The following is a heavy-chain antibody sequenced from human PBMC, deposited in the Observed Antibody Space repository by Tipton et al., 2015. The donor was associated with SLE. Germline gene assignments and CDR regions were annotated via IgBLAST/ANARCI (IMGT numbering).Heavy chain of an antibody. CDR2: INHSGST. D-gene: IGHD6-13*01. CDR1: GGSFSGYY. Sequence: TLSLTCAVYGGSFSGYYWSWIRQPPGKGLEWIGEINHSGSTNYNPSLKSRATISVDTSKNQFSLKLSSVTAADTAVYYCARDSSWSGFDYWGQGTLVTVSS. CDR3: ARDSSWSGFDY. J-gene: IGHJ4*02. V-gene: IGHV4-34*01.